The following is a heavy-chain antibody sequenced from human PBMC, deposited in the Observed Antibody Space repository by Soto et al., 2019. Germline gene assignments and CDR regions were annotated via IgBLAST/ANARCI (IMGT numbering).Heavy chain of an antibody. J-gene: IGHJ6*03. Sequence: GGSLRLSCAASGFTFSSYDMHWVRQATGKGLEWVSAIGTAGDTYYPGSVKGRFTISRENAKNSLYLQMNSLRAEDTAVYYCARVDQLLFMDVWGKGTTVTVSS. CDR3: ARVDQLLFMDV. D-gene: IGHD2-2*01. V-gene: IGHV3-13*01. CDR2: IGTAGDT. CDR1: GFTFSSYD.